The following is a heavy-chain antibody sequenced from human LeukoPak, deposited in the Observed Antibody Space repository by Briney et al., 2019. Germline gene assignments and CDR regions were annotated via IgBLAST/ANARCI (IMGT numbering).Heavy chain of an antibody. Sequence: QPGGSLRLSCAASGFTFSSYEMNWVRQAPGKGLEWVSYISSSGSTIYYADSVKGRFTISRDNAKNSLYLQMNSLRAEDTAVYYCARSGYRTYFDYWGQGTLVTVSS. J-gene: IGHJ4*02. CDR3: ARSGYRTYFDY. CDR1: GFTFSSYE. CDR2: ISSSGSTI. D-gene: IGHD5-12*01. V-gene: IGHV3-48*03.